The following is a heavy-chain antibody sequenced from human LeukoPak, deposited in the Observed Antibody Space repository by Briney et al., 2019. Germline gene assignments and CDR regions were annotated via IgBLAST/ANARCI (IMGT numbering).Heavy chain of an antibody. V-gene: IGHV3-15*01. Sequence: GGSLRLSCAASGFIFSNAWMSWVRQAPGKGLEWVGRIKSKTDGGTTDYAAPVKGRFTISRDDSKSTLYLQMNSLKTEDTAVYYCTTFYTVNSFGFDSWGKGTLVTFSS. CDR3: TTFYTVNSFGFDS. CDR1: GFIFSNAW. J-gene: IGHJ4*02. D-gene: IGHD4-17*01. CDR2: IKSKTDGGTT.